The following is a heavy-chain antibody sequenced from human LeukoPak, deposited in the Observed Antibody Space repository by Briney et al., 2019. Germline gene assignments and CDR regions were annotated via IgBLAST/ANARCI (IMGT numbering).Heavy chain of an antibody. CDR2: LNPNSGGT. Sequence: ASVKVSCKASGYTFTSYGISWVRQAPGQGLEWMGWLNPNSGGTNYAQKFQGRVTMTRDTSISTAYMELSRLRSDDTAVYYCARLGYCSSTSCFDYWGQGTLVTVSS. D-gene: IGHD2-2*01. CDR3: ARLGYCSSTSCFDY. J-gene: IGHJ4*02. V-gene: IGHV1-2*02. CDR1: GYTFTSYG.